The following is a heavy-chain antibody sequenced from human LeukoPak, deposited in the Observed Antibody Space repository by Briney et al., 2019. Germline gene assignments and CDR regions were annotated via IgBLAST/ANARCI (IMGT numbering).Heavy chain of an antibody. D-gene: IGHD3-16*01. CDR2: INTNTGNP. J-gene: IGHJ3*01. CDR3: ARGVLDSLGVSSGFDL. V-gene: IGHV7-4-1*02. Sequence: ASVKVSCKASGYTFTGYYMHWVRQAPGQGLEWMGWINTNTGNPTYAQGFTGRFVCSLDTSVSTAYLQISSLKAEDTAVYYCARGVLDSLGVSSGFDLWGQGTMVTVSS. CDR1: GYTFTGYY.